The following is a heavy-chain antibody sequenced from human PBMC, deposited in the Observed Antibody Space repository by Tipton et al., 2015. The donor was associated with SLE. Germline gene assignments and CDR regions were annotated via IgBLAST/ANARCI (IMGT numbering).Heavy chain of an antibody. V-gene: IGHV3-30-3*01. J-gene: IGHJ6*02. D-gene: IGHD6-13*01. Sequence: RSLRLSCAASGFTFSSYAMHWVRQAPGKGLEWVAVISYDGSNKYYADSVKGRFTISRDNSKNTLYLQMNSLRAEDTAVYYCARGAGSSWYAYYYGMDVWGQGTTVTVSS. CDR2: ISYDGSNK. CDR3: ARGAGSSWYAYYYGMDV. CDR1: GFTFSSYA.